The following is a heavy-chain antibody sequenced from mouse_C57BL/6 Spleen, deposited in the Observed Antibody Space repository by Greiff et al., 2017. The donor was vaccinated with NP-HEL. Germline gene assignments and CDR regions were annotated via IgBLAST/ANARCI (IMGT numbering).Heavy chain of an antibody. CDR2: IRNKANNHAT. Sequence: EVKLVESGGGLVQPGGSMKLSCAASGFTFSDAWMDWVRQSPEKGLEWVAEIRNKANNHATYYAESVKGRFTISRDDSKSSVYLQMNSLRAEDTGIYYCTRPPYYGYDDWYFDVWGTGTTVTVSS. J-gene: IGHJ1*03. D-gene: IGHD2-9*01. V-gene: IGHV6-6*01. CDR3: TRPPYYGYDDWYFDV. CDR1: GFTFSDAW.